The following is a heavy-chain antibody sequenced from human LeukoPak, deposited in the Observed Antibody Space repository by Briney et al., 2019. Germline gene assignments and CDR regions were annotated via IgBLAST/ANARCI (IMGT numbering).Heavy chain of an antibody. D-gene: IGHD6-13*01. CDR1: GGSISSRYYY. Sequence: ASETLSLTCTVSGGSISSRYYYWGWIRQSPGRGLEWIGSIYHSGSTNYNPSLKSRVTISVDTSKHQFSLKLRSVTAADTAVYYCARGLSGPSFSSSWNYYYYYMDVWGNGTTVTVSS. J-gene: IGHJ6*03. CDR3: ARGLSGPSFSSSWNYYYYYMDV. CDR2: IYHSGST. V-gene: IGHV4-39*07.